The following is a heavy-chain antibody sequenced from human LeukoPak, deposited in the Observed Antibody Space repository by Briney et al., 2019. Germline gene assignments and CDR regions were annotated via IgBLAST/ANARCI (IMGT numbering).Heavy chain of an antibody. D-gene: IGHD4-23*01. CDR1: GFTFSSYS. V-gene: IGHV3-21*01. CDR3: ARGQYTVLTSRDAFDF. Sequence: PGGTLRLSCAASGFTFSSYSMNWVRQAPGKGLEWVSSISSSSSYIYYADSVKGRFTISRDNAKNSLYLQMNSLRAEDTAVYYCARGQYTVLTSRDAFDFWGQGTMVTVSS. J-gene: IGHJ3*01. CDR2: ISSSSSYI.